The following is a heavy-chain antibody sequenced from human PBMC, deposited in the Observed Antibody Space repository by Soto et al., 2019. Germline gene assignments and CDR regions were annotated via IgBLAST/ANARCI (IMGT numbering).Heavy chain of an antibody. V-gene: IGHV3-21*01. CDR3: ARDRGYDAHDYYYNAMDV. Sequence: GSLRISGVGSVFTFWSYTMTWVRQATGKGLEWVSGIRGFSPYTFYADAVKGRFTISRDNAKNSLYLQMNSLRAEDTAVYYCARDRGYDAHDYYYNAMDVWGQGTTVTVSS. J-gene: IGHJ6*02. D-gene: IGHD2-15*01. CDR1: VFTFWSYT. CDR2: IRGFSPYT.